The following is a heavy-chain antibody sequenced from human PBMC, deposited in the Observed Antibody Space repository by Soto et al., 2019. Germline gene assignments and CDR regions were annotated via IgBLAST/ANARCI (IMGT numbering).Heavy chain of an antibody. D-gene: IGHD2-21*01. J-gene: IGHJ6*02. Sequence: EVQMVESGGGLVQPGGSLRLSCAASGFTFSSYWMHWVRQAPGEGLVWVSRISGDGRTATYADSVKGRFTISRDNAEKPPYLQMNSPRAEDTALYYCVRLRGCSIVTYGMGGWGQGTTVTVSS. CDR1: GFTFSSYW. CDR3: VRLRGCSIVTYGMGG. V-gene: IGHV3-74*01. CDR2: ISGDGRTA.